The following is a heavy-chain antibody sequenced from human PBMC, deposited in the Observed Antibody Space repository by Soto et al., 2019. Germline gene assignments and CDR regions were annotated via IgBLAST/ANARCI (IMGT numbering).Heavy chain of an antibody. J-gene: IGHJ6*02. Sequence: QVQLVQSGAEVKKPGASVKVSCKASGYTFTSYDINWVRQATGQGLEWVGWMNPNSGNTGYAQKFQGRVTMTRNTSISTAYMELSSLRSEDTAVYYCARLDCTNGVCYHYYYGMDVWGQGTTVTVSS. CDR3: ARLDCTNGVCYHYYYGMDV. V-gene: IGHV1-8*01. CDR2: MNPNSGNT. CDR1: GYTFTSYD. D-gene: IGHD2-8*01.